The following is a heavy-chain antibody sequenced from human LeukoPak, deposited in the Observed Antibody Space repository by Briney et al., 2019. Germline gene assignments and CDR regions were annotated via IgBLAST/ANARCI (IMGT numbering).Heavy chain of an antibody. J-gene: IGHJ4*02. CDR3: ARLQWPSTPFFDY. D-gene: IGHD6-19*01. V-gene: IGHV4-39*07. CDR2: IYYSGST. CDR1: GGSISSSSYY. Sequence: SETLSLTCTVSGGSISSSSYYWGWIRQPPGKGLEWIGSIYYSGSTYYNPSLKSRVTISVDTPKNQFSLKLISVTAADTAVYFCARLQWPSTPFFDYWGQGTLVTVSS.